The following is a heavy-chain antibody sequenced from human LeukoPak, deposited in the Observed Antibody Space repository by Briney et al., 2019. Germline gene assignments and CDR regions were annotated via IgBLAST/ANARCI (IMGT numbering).Heavy chain of an antibody. CDR2: IRYDGSNK. V-gene: IGHV3-30*02. D-gene: IGHD4-17*01. CDR1: GFTFSSYG. Sequence: GGSLRLSCAASGFTFSSYGMHWVRQAPGKGLEWVAFIRYDGSNKYYADSVKGRFTISRDNPKNTLYLQMNSLRAEDTAVYYCARGLGEVRSFDIWGQGTMVTVSS. J-gene: IGHJ3*02. CDR3: ARGLGEVRSFDI.